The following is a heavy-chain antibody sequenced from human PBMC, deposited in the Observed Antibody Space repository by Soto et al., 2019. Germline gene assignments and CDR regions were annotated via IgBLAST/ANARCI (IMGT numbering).Heavy chain of an antibody. CDR3: ARGGVSVTRSKYFPR. D-gene: IGHD2-2*01. CDR2: IYDSENT. Sequence: PSETLSLTCTVSGGSISSGGYYWSWIRQLPGKGLEWIGYIYDSENTFYNPSLKSRVTISVDTSKNQFSLRLNSVTAADTAVYYCARGGVSVTRSKYFPRWGQGTLVTVSS. CDR1: GGSISSGGYY. J-gene: IGHJ1*01. V-gene: IGHV4-31*03.